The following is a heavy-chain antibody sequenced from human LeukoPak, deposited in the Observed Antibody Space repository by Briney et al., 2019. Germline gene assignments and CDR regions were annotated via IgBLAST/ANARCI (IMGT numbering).Heavy chain of an antibody. J-gene: IGHJ4*02. V-gene: IGHV3-48*03. CDR3: AKTPGQVGATIFSDC. D-gene: IGHD1-26*01. Sequence: GGSLRLSCAASGFTFSSYEMNWVRQAPGKGLEWVSYISSSGSTIYYADSVKGRFTISRDNSKNTLYLQMNSLRAEDTAVYYCAKTPGQVGATIFSDCWGQGTLVTVSS. CDR2: ISSSGSTI. CDR1: GFTFSSYE.